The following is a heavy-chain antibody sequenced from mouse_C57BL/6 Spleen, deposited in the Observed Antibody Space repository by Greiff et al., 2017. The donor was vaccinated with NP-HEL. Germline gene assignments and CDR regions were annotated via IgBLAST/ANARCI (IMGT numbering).Heavy chain of an antibody. CDR1: GYTFTSYW. CDR3: ARAKTFYFDY. CDR2: IDPSDSYT. Sequence: VQLQQPGAELVMPGASVKLSCKASGYTFTSYWMHWVKQRPGQGLEWIGEIDPSDSYTNYNQKFKGKSTLTVDKSSSTAYMQRSSLTSEDSAVYYCARAKTFYFDYWGQGTTLTVSS. J-gene: IGHJ2*01. V-gene: IGHV1-69*01.